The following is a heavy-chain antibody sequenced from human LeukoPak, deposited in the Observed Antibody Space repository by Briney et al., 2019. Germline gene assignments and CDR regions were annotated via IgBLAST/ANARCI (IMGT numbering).Heavy chain of an antibody. CDR2: VSGSGAIA. Sequence: PSETLSLTCAVYGGSFSGYYWSWIRQPPGKGLEWVSTVSGSGAIAYYTDSDKGRFTISRDNSKNTLYLQMSSLTAKDTAVYYCAKDRSIGTYYTFDSWGQGTLVTVSS. D-gene: IGHD1-26*01. V-gene: IGHV3-23*01. CDR3: AKDRSIGTYYTFDS. CDR1: GGSFSGYY. J-gene: IGHJ4*02.